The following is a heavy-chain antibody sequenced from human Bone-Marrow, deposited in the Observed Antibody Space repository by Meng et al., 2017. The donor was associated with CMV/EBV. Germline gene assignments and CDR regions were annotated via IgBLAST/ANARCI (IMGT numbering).Heavy chain of an antibody. CDR3: ARGNGILDY. CDR1: GGSISSYY. D-gene: IGHD1-26*01. V-gene: IGHV4-59*01. CDR2: IYYSGST. Sequence: SETLSLTCTVSGGSISSYYRSWIRQPPGKGLEWIGYIYYSGSTNYNPSLKSRVTISVDTSKNQFSLKLSSVTAADTAVYYCARGNGILDYWGQGTLVTVSS. J-gene: IGHJ4*02.